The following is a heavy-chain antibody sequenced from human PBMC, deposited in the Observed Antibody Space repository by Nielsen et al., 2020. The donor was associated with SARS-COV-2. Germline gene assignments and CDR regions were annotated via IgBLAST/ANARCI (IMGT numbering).Heavy chain of an antibody. Sequence: GESLKISCAASGFTFSSYSMSWVRQAPGKGLEWVSVIYSGGSTYYADPVKGRFTISRDNSKNTLYLQMNSLRAEDTAVYYCARWDSGWLKGLAWGQGTLVTVSS. J-gene: IGHJ5*02. CDR1: GFTFSSYS. CDR2: IYSGGST. D-gene: IGHD6-19*01. CDR3: ARWDSGWLKGLA. V-gene: IGHV3-66*01.